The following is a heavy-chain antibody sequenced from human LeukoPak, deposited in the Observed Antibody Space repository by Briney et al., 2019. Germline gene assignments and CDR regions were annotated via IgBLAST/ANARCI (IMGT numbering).Heavy chain of an antibody. D-gene: IGHD4-17*01. V-gene: IGHV1-69*01. CDR3: ARDDGMTTVYAFDI. Sequence: SVKVSCKASGGTFSSYAISWVRQAPGQGLEWMGGIIPIFGTANYAQKFQGRVTITADESTSTAYMELSRLRSDDTAVYYCARDDGMTTVYAFDIWGQGTMVTVSS. CDR1: GGTFSSYA. CDR2: IIPIFGTA. J-gene: IGHJ3*02.